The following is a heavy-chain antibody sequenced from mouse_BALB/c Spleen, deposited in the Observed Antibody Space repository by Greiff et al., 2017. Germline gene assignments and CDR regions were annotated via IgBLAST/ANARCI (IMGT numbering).Heavy chain of an antibody. Sequence: EVKLMESGPGLVKPSQSLSLTCTVTGYSITSDYAWNWIRQFPGNKLEWMGYISYSGSTSYNPSLKSRISITRDTSKNQFFLQLNSVTTEDTATYYCASHYDGYYAWFAYWGQGTLVTVSA. CDR2: ISYSGST. J-gene: IGHJ3*01. CDR3: ASHYDGYYAWFAY. D-gene: IGHD2-3*01. CDR1: GYSITSDYA. V-gene: IGHV3-2*02.